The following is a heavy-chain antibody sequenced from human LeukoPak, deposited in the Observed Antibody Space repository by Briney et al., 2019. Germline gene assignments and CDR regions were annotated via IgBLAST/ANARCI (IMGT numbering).Heavy chain of an antibody. CDR1: GYAFTSYD. D-gene: IGHD4-23*01. CDR3: ARGFYHDYGGNFDY. V-gene: IGHV1-46*01. J-gene: IGHJ4*02. CDR2: INPSGGST. Sequence: ASVKVSCKASGYAFTSYDINWVRQAPGQGLEWMGIINPSGGSTSYAQKFQGRVTMTRDTSTSTVYMELSSLRSEDTAVYYCARGFYHDYGGNFDYWGQGTLVTVSS.